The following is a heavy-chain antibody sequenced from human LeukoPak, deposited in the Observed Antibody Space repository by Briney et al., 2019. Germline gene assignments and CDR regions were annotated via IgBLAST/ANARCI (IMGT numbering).Heavy chain of an antibody. V-gene: IGHV4-34*01. Sequence: SETLSLTCAVYGGSFSGYYWSWIRQPPGKGLEWIGEINHSGSTNYNPSLKSRVTISVDTSKSQFSLKLSSVTAADTAVYYCASVRKGLRYFDYWGQGTLVTVSS. CDR2: INHSGST. CDR3: ASVRKGLRYFDY. J-gene: IGHJ4*02. CDR1: GGSFSGYY. D-gene: IGHD3-16*01.